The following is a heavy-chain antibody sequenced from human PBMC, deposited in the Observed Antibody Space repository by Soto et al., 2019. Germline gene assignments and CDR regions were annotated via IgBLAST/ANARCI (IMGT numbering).Heavy chain of an antibody. Sequence: GGSLRLSCAASGFTFSSFGMHWVRQAPGKGLEWVAVISYDGSNKYYADSVKGRFTISRDNSKNTLYLQMNSLRAEDTAVYYCASPLPTTVTTPLGYWGQGTLVTVSS. CDR2: ISYDGSNK. CDR1: GFTFSSFG. D-gene: IGHD4-17*01. CDR3: ASPLPTTVTTPLGY. J-gene: IGHJ4*02. V-gene: IGHV3-30*03.